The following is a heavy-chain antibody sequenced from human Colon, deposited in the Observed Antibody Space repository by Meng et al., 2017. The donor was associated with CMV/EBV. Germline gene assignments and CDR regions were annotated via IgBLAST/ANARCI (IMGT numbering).Heavy chain of an antibody. CDR1: RFSFNNFA. J-gene: IGHJ4*02. Sequence: GGSLRLYCAASRFSFNNFAMSWARQAPGKGLEWVSTINASGGRTHYADSVKGRFTISRDNSKNALFLQMNNLRVEDTAVYYCDGSDYWGQGTLVTVSS. V-gene: IGHV3-23*01. CDR3: DGSDY. CDR2: INASGGRT.